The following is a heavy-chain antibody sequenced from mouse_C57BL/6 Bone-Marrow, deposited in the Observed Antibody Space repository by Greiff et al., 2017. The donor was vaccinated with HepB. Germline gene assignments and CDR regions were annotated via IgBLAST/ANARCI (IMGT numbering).Heavy chain of an antibody. D-gene: IGHD1-1*01. CDR3: ARDPLITTVVDWYFDV. V-gene: IGHV3-6*01. J-gene: IGHJ1*03. CDR1: GYSITSGYY. Sequence: EVQVVESGPGLVKPSQSLSLTCSVTGYSITSGYYWNWIRQFPGNKLEWMGYISYDGSNNYNPSLKNRISITRDTSKNQFFLKLNSVTTEDTATYYCARDPLITTVVDWYFDVWGTGTTVTVSS. CDR2: ISYDGSN.